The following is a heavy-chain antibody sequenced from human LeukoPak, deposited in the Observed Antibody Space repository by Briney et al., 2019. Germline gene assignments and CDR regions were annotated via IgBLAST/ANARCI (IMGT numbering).Heavy chain of an antibody. CDR1: GYTFTGYY. Sequence: ASVKVSCKASGYTFTGYYMHWVRQAPGQGLEWMGWINPNSGGTNYAQKFQGRVTMTRDTSISTAYMELSRLRSDDTAVYYCARPPAFRTYDFWSGYSFWFDPWGQGTLVTVSS. D-gene: IGHD3-3*01. J-gene: IGHJ5*02. V-gene: IGHV1-2*02. CDR3: ARPPAFRTYDFWSGYSFWFDP. CDR2: INPNSGGT.